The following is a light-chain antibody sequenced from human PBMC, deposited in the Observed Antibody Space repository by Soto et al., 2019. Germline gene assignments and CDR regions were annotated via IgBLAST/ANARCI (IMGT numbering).Light chain of an antibody. Sequence: DIQLTQSPSFLSASVGGRFTITCRAIQGISSNLAWYQQKPGKAPKLLIYAASTLQSGVPSRFRGSGSGTEFTLTISSLQPEDFETYYCQQFNSYPITFGQGTRLEIK. CDR2: AAS. J-gene: IGKJ5*01. V-gene: IGKV1-9*01. CDR3: QQFNSYPIT. CDR1: QGISSN.